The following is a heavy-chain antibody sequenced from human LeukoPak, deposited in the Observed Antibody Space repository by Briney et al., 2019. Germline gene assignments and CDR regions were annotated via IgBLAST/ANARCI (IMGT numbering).Heavy chain of an antibody. Sequence: MASETLSLTCAVSGYSISSGYYWGWIRQPPGKGLEWIGTIYRSGSTYYNNPSLKSRVTISVDTSKNQFSLKLSSVTAADTAVYYCASGATTAFHFDYWGQGTLVTVSS. D-gene: IGHD1-26*01. V-gene: IGHV4-38-2*01. CDR1: GYSISSGYY. CDR3: ASGATTAFHFDY. J-gene: IGHJ4*02. CDR2: IYRSGST.